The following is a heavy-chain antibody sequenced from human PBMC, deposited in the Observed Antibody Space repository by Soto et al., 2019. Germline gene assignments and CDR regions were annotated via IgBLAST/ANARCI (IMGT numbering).Heavy chain of an antibody. CDR3: GRLEGLATISYYFDY. D-gene: IGHD3-9*01. V-gene: IGHV4-39*01. CDR2: VYYSGST. J-gene: IGHJ4*02. Sequence: SETLSLTCTVSGGSVSRSSYYWGWFRQHPGKGLEWIGSVYYSGSTYYNPSLESRVTISVDKSKNQFSLKLMSLSAADTAVYYCGRLEGLATISYYFDYWGQGALVTVSS. CDR1: GGSVSRSSYY.